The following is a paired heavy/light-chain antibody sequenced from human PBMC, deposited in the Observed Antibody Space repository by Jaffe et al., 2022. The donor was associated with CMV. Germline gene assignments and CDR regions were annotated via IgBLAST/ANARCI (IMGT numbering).Light chain of an antibody. CDR2: GAS. CDR3: QQYGSSPWA. J-gene: IGKJ1*01. CDR1: QSVSSSY. Sequence: EIVLTQSPGTLSLSPGERATLSCRASQSVSSSYLAWYQQKPGQAPRLLIYGASSRATGIPDRFSGSGSGTDFTLTISRLEPEDFAVYYCQQYGSSPWAFGQGTKVEIK. V-gene: IGKV3-20*01.
Heavy chain of an antibody. V-gene: IGHV1-2*02. Sequence: QVQLVQSGAEVKKPGASVKVSCKASGYSFTDYYMHWVRQAPGQGLEWMGWINPNRGDTNFAQKFQGRVTMTSDTSINTAYMELSRLRSDDTAVYYCARVGLLRTYYYYGMDVWGQGTTVTVSS. CDR2: INPNRGDT. J-gene: IGHJ6*02. CDR1: GYSFTDYY. D-gene: IGHD5-12*01. CDR3: ARVGLLRTYYYYGMDV.